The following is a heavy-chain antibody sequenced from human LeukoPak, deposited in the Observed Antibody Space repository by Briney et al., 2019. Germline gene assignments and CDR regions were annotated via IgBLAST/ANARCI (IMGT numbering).Heavy chain of an antibody. D-gene: IGHD6-19*01. CDR1: GYTFTGYY. CDR2: ISAYNGNT. Sequence: ASVKVSCKASGYTFTGYYMHWVRQAPGQGLEWMGWISAYNGNTNYAQKLQGRVTMTTDTSTSTAYMELRSLRSDDTAVYYCARELAVAGTPFDYWGQGTLVTVSS. V-gene: IGHV1-18*04. CDR3: ARELAVAGTPFDY. J-gene: IGHJ4*02.